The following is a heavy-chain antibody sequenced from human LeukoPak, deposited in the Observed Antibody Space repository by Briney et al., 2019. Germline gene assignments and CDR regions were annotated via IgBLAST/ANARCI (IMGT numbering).Heavy chain of an antibody. J-gene: IGHJ5*02. Sequence: PGGSLRLSCAASGFTFSSYEMNWVRQAPGKGLEWVSAISGSGGSTYYADSVKGRFTISRDNSKNTLYLQMNSLRAEDTAVYYCAKDSDYGGNPEDRFTYNWFDPWGQGTLVTVSS. CDR3: AKDSDYGGNPEDRFTYNWFDP. V-gene: IGHV3-23*01. CDR1: GFTFSSYE. CDR2: ISGSGGST. D-gene: IGHD4-23*01.